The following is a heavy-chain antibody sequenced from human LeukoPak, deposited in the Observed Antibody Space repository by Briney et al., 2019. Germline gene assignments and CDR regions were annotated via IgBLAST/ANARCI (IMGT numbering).Heavy chain of an antibody. D-gene: IGHD2-21*02. J-gene: IGHJ3*02. V-gene: IGHV1-2*02. Sequence: ASVKVSCKASGYTFSDYYIHWVRQATGQGLEWMGWINPNSGGTNYAPTFQGRVTMTRDTSISTAYMELSRLTSDDTTIYYCATTLHIVVVTWHAFDIWGQGTMVTVSS. CDR3: ATTLHIVVVTWHAFDI. CDR2: INPNSGGT. CDR1: GYTFSDYY.